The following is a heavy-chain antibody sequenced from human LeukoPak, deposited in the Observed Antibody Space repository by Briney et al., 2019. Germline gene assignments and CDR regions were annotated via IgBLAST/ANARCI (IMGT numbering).Heavy chain of an antibody. J-gene: IGHJ4*02. CDR1: GGSISSYY. V-gene: IGHV4-59*08. D-gene: IGHD6-13*01. CDR2: IYYSGST. CDR3: ARVNVYSSSWYGY. Sequence: NPSETLSLTCTVSGGSISSYYWSWIRQPPGKGLEWIGYIYYSGSTNYNPSLKSRVTISVDTSKNQFSLKLSSVTAAGTAVYYCARVNVYSSSWYGYWGQGTLVTVSS.